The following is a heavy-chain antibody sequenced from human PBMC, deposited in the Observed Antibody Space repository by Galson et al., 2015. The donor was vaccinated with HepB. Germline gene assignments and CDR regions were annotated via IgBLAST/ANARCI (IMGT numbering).Heavy chain of an antibody. CDR2: IKEDGSEA. Sequence: SLRLSCAGSGFTFNNYWMNWVRQAPGKGLEWLAIIKEDGSEALYGDSVRGRFTISKDIAKTSVHLQMSTLREEDTAVYYCALGVGWTIDHWGQGTLVSVSS. CDR3: ALGVGWTIDH. CDR1: GFTFNNYW. D-gene: IGHD3-10*01. V-gene: IGHV3-7*01. J-gene: IGHJ5*02.